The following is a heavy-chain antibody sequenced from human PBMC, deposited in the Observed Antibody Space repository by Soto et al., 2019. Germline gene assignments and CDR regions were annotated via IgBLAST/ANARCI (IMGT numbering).Heavy chain of an antibody. CDR1: GFTVSSNY. D-gene: IGHD3-22*01. CDR2: ISGSGGST. V-gene: IGHV3-23*01. CDR3: AKEADISGYYPDY. Sequence: PGGSLRLSCAASGFTVSSNYMSWVRQAPGKGLEWVSVISGSGGSTHYADSVKGRSTISRDNSKNTLHLQVNSLRGEDTAVYYCAKEADISGYYPDYWGQGTQVTV. J-gene: IGHJ4*02.